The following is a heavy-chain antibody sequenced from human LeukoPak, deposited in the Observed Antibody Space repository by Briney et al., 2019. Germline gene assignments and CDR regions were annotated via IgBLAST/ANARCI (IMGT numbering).Heavy chain of an antibody. CDR1: GGSISSSSYY. Sequence: SETLSLTCTVSGGSISSSSYYWGWIRQPPGKGLEWIGSIYYSGSTYYSPSLKSRVTISVDTSKNQFSLKLSSVTAADTAVYYCARHRNSYGPLTLDYWGQGSLVTVSS. CDR3: ARHRNSYGPLTLDY. V-gene: IGHV4-39*01. J-gene: IGHJ4*02. CDR2: IYYSGST. D-gene: IGHD5-18*01.